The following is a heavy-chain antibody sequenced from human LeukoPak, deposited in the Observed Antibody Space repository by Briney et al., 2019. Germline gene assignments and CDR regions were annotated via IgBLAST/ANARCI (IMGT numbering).Heavy chain of an antibody. V-gene: IGHV4-34*01. CDR2: INHSGST. D-gene: IGHD6-13*01. J-gene: IGHJ5*02. CDR1: GGSFSGYY. CDR3: ARAAAAGNWFYP. Sequence: PSETLSLTCVVYGGSFSGYYWSWIRQPPGEGMEWIGEINHSGSTNYNPSLKSRVTISVDTSKNQFSLKLSSATAADTAVYYCARAAAAGNWFYPWGQGTLVTVSS.